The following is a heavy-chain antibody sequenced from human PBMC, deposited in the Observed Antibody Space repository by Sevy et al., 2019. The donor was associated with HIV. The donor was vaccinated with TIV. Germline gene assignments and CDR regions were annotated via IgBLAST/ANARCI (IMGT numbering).Heavy chain of an antibody. CDR1: GYTFTGYQ. Sequence: ASVKVSCKASGYTFTGYQIHWVRQAPGQGLQWMGWINPNSDGTNFAQKFQGRVTMTTDTSINTAYMELSRLRSDDTXXXXXXXXXXXXXGSYYFHSWGQGTLVTVSS. CDR3: XXXXXXXXGSYYFHS. CDR2: INPNSDGT. J-gene: IGHJ4*02. D-gene: IGHD3-10*01. V-gene: IGHV1-2*02.